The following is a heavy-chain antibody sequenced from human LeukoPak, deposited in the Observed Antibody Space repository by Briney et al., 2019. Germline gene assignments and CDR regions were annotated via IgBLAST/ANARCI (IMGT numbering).Heavy chain of an antibody. CDR2: ISGNGGST. J-gene: IGHJ4*02. CDR1: GFTFSSYA. CDR3: AKDLGAGGGSVFEY. V-gene: IGHV3-23*01. D-gene: IGHD3-10*01. Sequence: GGSLRLSCAASGFTFSSYATSWVRQAPGKGLEWVSAISGNGGSTYYADSVKGRFTISRDNSKNTLYLQMNSLRAEDTAIYYCAKDLGAGGGSVFEYWGQGTLVTVSS.